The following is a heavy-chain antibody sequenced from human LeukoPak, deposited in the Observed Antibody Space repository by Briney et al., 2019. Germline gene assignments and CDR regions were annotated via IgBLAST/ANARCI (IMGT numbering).Heavy chain of an antibody. CDR3: ARDAVSRYYYDSSGYYGNRPYNWFDP. CDR1: GYTFTSYG. D-gene: IGHD3-22*01. V-gene: IGHV1-18*01. Sequence: ASVKVSCKASGYTFTSYGISWVRQAPGQGLEWMGWISAYNGNTNYAQKLQGRVTMTTDTSTSTAYMELRSLRSDDTAVYYCARDAVSRYYYDSSGYYGNRPYNWFDPWGQGTLVTVSS. J-gene: IGHJ5*02. CDR2: ISAYNGNT.